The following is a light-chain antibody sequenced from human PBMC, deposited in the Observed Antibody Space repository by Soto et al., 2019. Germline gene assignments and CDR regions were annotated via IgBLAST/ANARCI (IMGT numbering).Light chain of an antibody. J-gene: IGLJ1*01. V-gene: IGLV1-44*01. Sequence: QSAVTQPPSASGTPGQRVTVSCSGSSSNVGSNTVNWYQQLPGTAPKLLIYSNDQRPSGVPDRFSGSKSGTSASLAISGLQSEDEADYYCAAWDDSLIGYVFGTGTKVTVL. CDR3: AAWDDSLIGYV. CDR2: SND. CDR1: SSNVGSNT.